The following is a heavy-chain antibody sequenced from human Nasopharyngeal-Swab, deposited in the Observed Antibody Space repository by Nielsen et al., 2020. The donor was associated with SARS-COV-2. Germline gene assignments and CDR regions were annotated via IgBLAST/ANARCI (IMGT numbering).Heavy chain of an antibody. CDR1: GFSLSTSGVG. J-gene: IGHJ5*02. V-gene: IGHV2-5*02. CDR2: IYWDDDK. CDR3: VHRAAYDFWSGDHWFDP. D-gene: IGHD3-3*01. Sequence: SGPTLVKPTQTLTLTCTFSGFSLSTSGVGVGWIRQPPGKALEWLALIYWDDDKRYSPSLKSRLTITKDTSKNQVVLTMTNMDPVDTATYYCVHRAAYDFWSGDHWFDPWGQGTLVTVSS.